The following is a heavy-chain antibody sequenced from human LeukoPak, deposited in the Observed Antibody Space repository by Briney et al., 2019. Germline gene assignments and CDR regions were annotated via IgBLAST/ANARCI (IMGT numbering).Heavy chain of an antibody. Sequence: SETLSLTCTVSGGSISGYYWSWIRQPAGKGLEWIGRIYSSGSTNYNPSLKSRVTMSVDTSKKQFSLKLSSVTAADTAVYFCARERYNTGWYSDYWGQGTLVTVSS. J-gene: IGHJ4*02. D-gene: IGHD6-19*01. V-gene: IGHV4-4*07. CDR3: ARERYNTGWYSDY. CDR2: IYSSGST. CDR1: GGSISGYY.